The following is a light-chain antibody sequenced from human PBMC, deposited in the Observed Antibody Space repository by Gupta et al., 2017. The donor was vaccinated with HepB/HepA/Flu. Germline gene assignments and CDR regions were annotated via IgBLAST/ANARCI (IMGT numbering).Light chain of an antibody. V-gene: IGLV9-49*01. CDR3: GEDHGGESNCGDLEV. CDR1: IGYSSYK. Sequence: PVLTQPPSASASLGASVTLTCTLSIGYSSYKVDWYPGRPGKGPRFVMRVGTGGIVVSKGDGSPACVAAVGSGLNRSQTIKTIQEAEESDYDCGEDHGGESNCGDLEVFGGGTKLTVL. CDR2: VGTGGIVV. J-gene: IGLJ2*01.